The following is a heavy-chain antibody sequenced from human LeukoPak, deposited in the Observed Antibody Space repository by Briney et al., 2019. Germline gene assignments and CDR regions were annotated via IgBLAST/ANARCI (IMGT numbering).Heavy chain of an antibody. Sequence: SETLSLTCTVSGGSISSYYWSWIRQPPGKGLEWIGSMYHSGTTSYNPSLKSRVTMAVDTSKNQFSLELTSVTAADTAVYYCARVLDYYGSGTRDFDYWGQGTLVTVSS. J-gene: IGHJ4*02. V-gene: IGHV4-59*04. D-gene: IGHD3-10*01. CDR3: ARVLDYYGSGTRDFDY. CDR1: GGSISSYY. CDR2: MYHSGTT.